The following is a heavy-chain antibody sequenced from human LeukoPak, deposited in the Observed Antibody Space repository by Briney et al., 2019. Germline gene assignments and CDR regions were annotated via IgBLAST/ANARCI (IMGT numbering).Heavy chain of an antibody. Sequence: GGSLRLSCAASAFTFSRYGMHWVRQAPGKGLEWVALIRSDGNNKYYADSVKGRFTISRDNSKNTLSLQMNSLRTEETAVYYCAKDRYGSGSDTPWGQGTLVTVSS. D-gene: IGHD3-10*01. CDR3: AKDRYGSGSDTP. J-gene: IGHJ5*02. CDR2: IRSDGNNK. V-gene: IGHV3-30*02. CDR1: AFTFSRYG.